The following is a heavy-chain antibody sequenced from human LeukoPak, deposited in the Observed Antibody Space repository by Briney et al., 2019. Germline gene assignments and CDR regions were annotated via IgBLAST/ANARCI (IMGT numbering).Heavy chain of an antibody. CDR2: INPKNGGA. CDR1: GYTFIGYY. Sequence: ASVKVSCKTSGYTFIGYYMHWVRQAPGQGLEWMGWINPKNGGANYAPSFQGRVTMTRDRSISTVYMELTWLISDDTAVYYCARASFWESPINWFDPWGQGTLVTVSS. J-gene: IGHJ5*02. D-gene: IGHD3-16*01. V-gene: IGHV1-2*07. CDR3: ARASFWESPINWFDP.